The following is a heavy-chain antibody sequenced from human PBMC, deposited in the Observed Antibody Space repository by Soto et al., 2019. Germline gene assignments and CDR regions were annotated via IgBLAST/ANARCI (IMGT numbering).Heavy chain of an antibody. J-gene: IGHJ4*02. CDR3: ARDRRGVSKHFDY. Sequence: GGSLRLSCAASGFTFSSYWMHWVRQAPGKGLVWVSRINSDGSSTSYADSVKGRFIISRDNAKNTLYLQMNSLRAEDTAVYYCARDRRGVSKHFDYWGQGTLVTVSS. CDR1: GFTFSSYW. V-gene: IGHV3-74*01. CDR2: INSDGSST.